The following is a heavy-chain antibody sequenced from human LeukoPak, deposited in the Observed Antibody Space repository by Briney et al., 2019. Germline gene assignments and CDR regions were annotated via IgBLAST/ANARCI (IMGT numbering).Heavy chain of an antibody. J-gene: IGHJ4*02. CDR3: ARDRGSGWSRRLVVDY. CDR2: IYYSGST. D-gene: IGHD6-19*01. V-gene: IGHV4-39*07. CDR1: GGSISSSSYY. Sequence: SETLSLTCTVSGGSISSSSYYWGWIRQPPGTGLEWIGSIYYSGSTYYNPSLKSRVTISVDTSKNQFSLKLSSVTAADTAVYYCARDRGSGWSRRLVVDYWGQGTLVTVSS.